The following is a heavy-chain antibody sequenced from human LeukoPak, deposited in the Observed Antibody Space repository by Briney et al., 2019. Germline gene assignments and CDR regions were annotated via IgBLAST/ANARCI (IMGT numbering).Heavy chain of an antibody. D-gene: IGHD3-22*01. CDR3: ARDSITMTVVVGDLDY. CDR1: EFTFSSYW. CDR2: IKQDGSEK. Sequence: GGSLRLSCAASEFTFSSYWMSWVRQAPGKGLEWVANIKQDGSEKYYVDSVKGRFTISRDNAKNSLYLQMNSLRAEDTAVYYCARDSITMTVVVGDLDYWGQGTLVTVSS. J-gene: IGHJ4*02. V-gene: IGHV3-7*01.